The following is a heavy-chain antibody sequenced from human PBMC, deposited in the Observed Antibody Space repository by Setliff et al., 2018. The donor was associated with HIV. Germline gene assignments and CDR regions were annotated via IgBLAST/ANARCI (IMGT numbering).Heavy chain of an antibody. CDR2: IIPILGTT. Sequence: SVKVSCKASAYTFTSYTINWVRQAPGQGPEWMGGIIPILGTTKYPQKFQGRVSITADKSTSTAYMEPSSLRSEDTAVYYCARDRSAYGSRFDTFDMWGQGTMVTVSS. J-gene: IGHJ3*02. CDR3: ARDRSAYGSRFDTFDM. D-gene: IGHD4-17*01. V-gene: IGHV1-69*08. CDR1: AYTFTSYT.